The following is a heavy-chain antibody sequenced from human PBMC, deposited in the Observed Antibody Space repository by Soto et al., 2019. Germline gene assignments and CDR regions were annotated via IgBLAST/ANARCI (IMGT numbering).Heavy chain of an antibody. CDR3: ARGDYDFLSGPDFDY. CDR2: ISAYSGDT. V-gene: IGHV1-18*01. D-gene: IGHD3-3*01. Sequence: QVQLVQSGAEVKKPGASVKVSCRASGYTFSSYGISWVRQAPGQGPEWMGWISAYSGDTNYAQKLQGRVTMTTDTSTSTAYMELGSLRSDDTAVYYCARGDYDFLSGPDFDYWGQGTLVTVSS. CDR1: GYTFSSYG. J-gene: IGHJ4*02.